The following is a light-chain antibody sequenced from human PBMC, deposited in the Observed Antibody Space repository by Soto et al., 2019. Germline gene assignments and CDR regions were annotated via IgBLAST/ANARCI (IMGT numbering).Light chain of an antibody. V-gene: IGKV3-15*01. CDR3: QQYNRWPPT. Sequence: EIVMTQSPATVSVSPGERATLSCRATESVRNNLGWYQQRLGQAPRLLIYGASTRAPGIPVRFSGSGSGTEFTLTISSLQSEDVAVYYCQQYNRWPPTFGQGTKVDIK. CDR1: ESVRNN. J-gene: IGKJ1*01. CDR2: GAS.